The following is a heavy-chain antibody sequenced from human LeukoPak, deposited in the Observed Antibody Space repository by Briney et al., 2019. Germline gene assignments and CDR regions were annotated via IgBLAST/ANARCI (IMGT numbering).Heavy chain of an antibody. Sequence: PSETLSLTCAVYGGSFSGYYWSWIRQPPGKGLEWIGEINHSGSTNYNPSLKSRVTISVDTSKNQFSVKLSSVTAADTAVYYCARGEDYQLLGRNFDYWGQGTLVTVSS. J-gene: IGHJ4*02. V-gene: IGHV4-34*01. CDR2: INHSGST. CDR3: ARGEDYQLLGRNFDY. D-gene: IGHD2-2*01. CDR1: GGSFSGYY.